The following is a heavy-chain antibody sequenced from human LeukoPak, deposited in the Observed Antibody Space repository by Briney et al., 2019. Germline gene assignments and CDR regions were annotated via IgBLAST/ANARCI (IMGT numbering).Heavy chain of an antibody. D-gene: IGHD3-22*01. Sequence: GVSLRLSCATSGFTFSSYWMHWVRQAPVKGLEYVSSINAIGGDTYYADSVKGRFTISRDNLKNTLYLQMGSLRVEDMAVYFCAREGGLGASSGYWYDAFDSWGQGTLVAVSS. CDR3: AREGGLGASSGYWYDAFDS. J-gene: IGHJ3*01. CDR1: GFTFSSYW. V-gene: IGHV3-64*02. CDR2: INAIGGDT.